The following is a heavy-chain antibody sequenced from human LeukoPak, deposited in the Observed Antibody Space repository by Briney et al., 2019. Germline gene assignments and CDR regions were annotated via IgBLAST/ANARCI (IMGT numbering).Heavy chain of an antibody. CDR1: GFTISNYW. V-gene: IGHV3-74*01. J-gene: IGHJ4*02. CDR2: TKSDGSST. Sequence: GGSLTLSCAASGFTISNYWMHWVRQAPGEGLEWVSRTKSDGSSTNYADSVKGRFTISRDNAKNTLYLQMNSLRAEDTAVYYCARDRVPGYWGQGTLVTVSS. CDR3: ARDRVPGY. D-gene: IGHD2-2*01.